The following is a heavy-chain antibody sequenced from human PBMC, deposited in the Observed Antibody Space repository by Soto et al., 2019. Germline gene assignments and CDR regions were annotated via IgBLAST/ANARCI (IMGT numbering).Heavy chain of an antibody. CDR1: GYSFATYW. D-gene: IGHD1-26*01. Sequence: PGESLKISCKGSGYSFATYWIAWVRQMPGKGLEWMGIIYPGDSDTRYSPSFQGQVTISADKSIGTAYLQWSSLKASDTAMYYCARQGGRGGSDPGYGMDVWGQGTTATVYS. CDR3: ARQGGRGGSDPGYGMDV. CDR2: IYPGDSDT. J-gene: IGHJ6*02. V-gene: IGHV5-51*01.